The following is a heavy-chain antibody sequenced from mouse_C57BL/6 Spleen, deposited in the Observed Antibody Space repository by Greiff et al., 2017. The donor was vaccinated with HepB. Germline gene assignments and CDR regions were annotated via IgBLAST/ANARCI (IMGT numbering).Heavy chain of an antibody. Sequence: QVQLQQSGAELVKPGASVKISCKASGYAFSSYWMNWVKQRPGKGLEWIGQIYPGDGDTNYNGKFKGKATLTADKSSSTAYMQLSSLTSEDSAVYFCARGGGYYGNFWFAYWGQVTLVTVSA. CDR1: GYAFSSYW. D-gene: IGHD2-1*01. CDR2: IYPGDGDT. J-gene: IGHJ3*01. CDR3: ARGGGYYGNFWFAY. V-gene: IGHV1-80*01.